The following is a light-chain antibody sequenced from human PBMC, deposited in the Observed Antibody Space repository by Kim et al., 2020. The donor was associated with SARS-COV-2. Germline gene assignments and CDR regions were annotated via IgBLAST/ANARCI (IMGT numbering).Light chain of an antibody. V-gene: IGLV3-1*01. CDR2: QDN. J-gene: IGLJ1*01. CDR1: KLGDKY. CDR3: QAWDSSTYV. Sequence: SVFPGQTASITCSGDKLGDKYASWYQQKSGQSPVLVIYQDNKRPSGIPERFSGSNSGNTATLTISGTQAMDEADYYCQAWDSSTYVFGPGTKVTAL.